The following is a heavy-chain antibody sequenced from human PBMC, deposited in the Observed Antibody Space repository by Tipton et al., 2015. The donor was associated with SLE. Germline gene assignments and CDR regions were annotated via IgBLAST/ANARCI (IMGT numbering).Heavy chain of an antibody. Sequence: LRLSCTVSGGSISSGSYYWSWIRQPAGKGLEWIGEINHSGSTNYNPSLKSRVTISVDTSKNQFSLKLSSVTAADTAVYYCARVGPPFDYWGQGTLVTVSS. V-gene: IGHV4-61*09. J-gene: IGHJ4*02. CDR2: INHSGST. CDR3: ARVGPPFDY. CDR1: GGSISSGSYY. D-gene: IGHD3/OR15-3a*01.